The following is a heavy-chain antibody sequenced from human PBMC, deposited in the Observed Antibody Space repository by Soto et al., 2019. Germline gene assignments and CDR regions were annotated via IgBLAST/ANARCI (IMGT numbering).Heavy chain of an antibody. CDR1: GVSISSDY. J-gene: IGHJ6*02. D-gene: IGHD3-10*01. CDR2: TSHTGTT. CDR3: ARQVGTYYYGSGPGV. V-gene: IGHV4-59*08. Sequence: SETLSLTCTVSGVSISSDYWTWIRQSPGKGLEWIAYTSHTGTTDYNPSLKSRVTISLDTSKNQSSLKLSSVTAADTAVYYCARQVGTYYYGSGPGVWGQGTTVTVS.